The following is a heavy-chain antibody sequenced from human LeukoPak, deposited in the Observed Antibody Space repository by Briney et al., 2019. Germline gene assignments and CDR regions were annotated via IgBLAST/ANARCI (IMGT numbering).Heavy chain of an antibody. Sequence: GGSLRLSCAASGFTLSSYWMHWVRQAPGKGLVWVSRIGDDATNTIYAESVKGRFPISRDNAKNTVYLQMNSLRAEDAGLYYCSRGGVNHAFDVWGQGTMVTVSS. CDR3: SRGGVNHAFDV. CDR2: IGDDATNT. V-gene: IGHV3-74*01. D-gene: IGHD1-14*01. CDR1: GFTLSSYW. J-gene: IGHJ3*01.